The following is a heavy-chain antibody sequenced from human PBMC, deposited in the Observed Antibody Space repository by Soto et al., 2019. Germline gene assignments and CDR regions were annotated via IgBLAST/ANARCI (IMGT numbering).Heavy chain of an antibody. D-gene: IGHD4-17*01. CDR3: ARDFDADSRTDFDY. CDR2: ISGNGRII. CDR1: GFIFSDYY. J-gene: IGHJ4*02. Sequence: GGSLRLSCATSGFIFSDYYMHWIRQAPGKGLEWISYISGNGRIIQYADSAKGRFTISRDNALNSLYLQMNSLRAEDTALYFCARDFDADSRTDFDYWGQGTLVTVSS. V-gene: IGHV3-11*01.